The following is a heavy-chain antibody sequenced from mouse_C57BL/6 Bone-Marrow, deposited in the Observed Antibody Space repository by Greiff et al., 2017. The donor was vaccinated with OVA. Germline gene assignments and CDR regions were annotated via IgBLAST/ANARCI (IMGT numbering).Heavy chain of an antibody. J-gene: IGHJ2*01. CDR2: IYPRSGNT. V-gene: IGHV1-81*01. CDR3: ARCYDYDRYFDY. D-gene: IGHD2-4*01. CDR1: GYTFTSYG. Sequence: QVQLQQSGAELARPGASVKLSCKASGYTFTSYGISWVKQRTGQGLEWIGEIYPRSGNTYYNAKFKGKATLPADKSSSTAYMELRSLTSEDSAVYFCARCYDYDRYFDYWGQGTTLTVSS.